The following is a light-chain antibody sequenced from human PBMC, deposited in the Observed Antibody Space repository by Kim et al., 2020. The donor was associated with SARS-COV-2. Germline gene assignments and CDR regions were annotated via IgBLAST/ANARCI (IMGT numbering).Light chain of an antibody. J-gene: IGLJ3*02. CDR3: ETWDSNSRV. CDR2: LEGSGSY. Sequence: SVKLTGTLSSGHSSYIIAWHQQQPGKAPRYLMKLEGSGSYNKGSGVPDRFSGSSSGADRYLTISNLQSEDEADYYCETWDSNSRVFGGGTKLTVL. V-gene: IGLV4-60*03. CDR1: SGHSSYI.